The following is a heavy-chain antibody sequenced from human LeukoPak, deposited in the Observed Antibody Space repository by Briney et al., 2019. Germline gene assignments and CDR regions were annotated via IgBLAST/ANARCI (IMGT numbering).Heavy chain of an antibody. CDR1: GLTVSSTY. V-gene: IGHV3-66*01. CDR2: ICSDGST. Sequence: TGGSLRLSCAASGLTVSSTYMSWVRQAPGKGLEWVTVICSDGSTYYADSVKGRFTISRDNAKNTLYLQMNSLRAEDTAVYYCARDGLPAARDIWGQGTMVTVSS. J-gene: IGHJ3*02. CDR3: ARDGLPAARDI. D-gene: IGHD6-6*01.